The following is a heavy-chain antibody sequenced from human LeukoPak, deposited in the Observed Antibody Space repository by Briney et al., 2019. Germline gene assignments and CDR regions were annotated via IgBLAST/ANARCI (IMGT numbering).Heavy chain of an antibody. CDR1: GFTVSSNY. CDR2: IYSGGST. J-gene: IGHJ4*02. V-gene: IGHV3-66*02. CDR3: ARDSDWAYFDY. D-gene: IGHD3-9*01. Sequence: GGSLRLSCAASGFTVSSNYMSWVRQTPGKGLEWASVIYSGGSTYYADSVKGRFTISRDNSKNTLYLQMNSLRAEDTAVYYCARDSDWAYFDYWGQGTLVTVSS.